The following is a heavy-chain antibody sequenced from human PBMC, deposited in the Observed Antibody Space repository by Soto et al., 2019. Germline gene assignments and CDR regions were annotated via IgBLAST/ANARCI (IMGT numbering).Heavy chain of an antibody. J-gene: IGHJ6*02. Sequence: QVQLQQWGVGLLKPSETLSLTCAVSGGSLSDYYWPWIRQSPGKGLEWIVEIHPSGSTYYNPSLRSRVTISVDTSKNQFSLKLTSLTAADTAIYYCARGRDEYKLGNVWGHGTTVTVSS. CDR1: GGSLSDYY. CDR2: IHPSGST. V-gene: IGHV4-34*01. CDR3: ARGRDEYKLGNV. D-gene: IGHD1-1*01.